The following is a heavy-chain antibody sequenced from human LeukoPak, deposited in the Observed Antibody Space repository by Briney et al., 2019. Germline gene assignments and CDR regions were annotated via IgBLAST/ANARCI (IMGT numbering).Heavy chain of an antibody. J-gene: IGHJ4*02. V-gene: IGHV3-66*01. CDR2: IYTGGNT. Sequence: GGSLRLSCAASGFSVSSNYMSWVRQAPGKGLEWVSLIYTGGNTYYADSVKGRLTLSRDNPKNTVYLQMNSLRVEDTAMYYCASISDLLFYFDSWGQGTLVTVSS. CDR1: GFSVSSNY. CDR3: ASISDLLFYFDS.